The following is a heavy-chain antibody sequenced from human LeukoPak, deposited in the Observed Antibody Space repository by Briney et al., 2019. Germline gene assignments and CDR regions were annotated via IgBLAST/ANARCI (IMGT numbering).Heavy chain of an antibody. J-gene: IGHJ3*02. Sequence: PSETLSLTCTVSGASISSDDYYWSWIRQSPGKGLEWIGYIYYRGSTYYNPSLKSRVTISVDTSKDQFSLKLSSVTAADTAVYYCASPGQGYSSGWDAFDIWGQGTMVTVSS. D-gene: IGHD6-19*01. CDR1: GASISSDDYY. V-gene: IGHV4-30-4*01. CDR3: ASPGQGYSSGWDAFDI. CDR2: IYYRGST.